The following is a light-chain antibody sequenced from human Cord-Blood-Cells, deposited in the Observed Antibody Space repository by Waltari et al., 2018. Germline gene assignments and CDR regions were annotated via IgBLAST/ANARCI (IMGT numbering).Light chain of an antibody. V-gene: IGKV3-15*01. J-gene: IGKJ1*01. CDR3: QQYNNWPT. CDR1: QSVSSN. CDR2: GAS. Sequence: EIVITQPPATLSGSLGERATLSCRASQSVSSNLAWYQQKPGQAPRLLIYGASTRATGIPARCSGSGCGTEFTLTISSLQSEDFAVYYCQQYNNWPTFGQGTKVEIK.